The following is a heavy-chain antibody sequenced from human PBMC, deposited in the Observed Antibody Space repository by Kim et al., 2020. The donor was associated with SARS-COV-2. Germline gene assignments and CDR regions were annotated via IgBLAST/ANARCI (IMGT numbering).Heavy chain of an antibody. Sequence: GGSLRLSCAASGFTFSSYAMSWVRQAPGKGLEWVSAISGSGGSTYYADSVKGRFTISRDNSKNTLYLQMNSLRAEDTAVYYCAKDMGFLVVGGRVVDYWGQGTLVTVSS. D-gene: IGHD3-10*01. V-gene: IGHV3-23*01. CDR1: GFTFSSYA. CDR3: AKDMGFLVVGGRVVDY. CDR2: ISGSGGST. J-gene: IGHJ4*02.